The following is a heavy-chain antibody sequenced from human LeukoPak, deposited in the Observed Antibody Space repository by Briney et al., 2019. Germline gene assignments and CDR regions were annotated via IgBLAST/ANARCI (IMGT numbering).Heavy chain of an antibody. CDR1: GFTFSRYA. CDR2: IWPDGSKT. CDR3: AKISSSSEPDFDY. V-gene: IGHV3-33*06. J-gene: IGHJ4*02. D-gene: IGHD1-14*01. Sequence: RTLRLSCAASGFTFSRYAMHWVRQAPGKGLEWVAFIWPDGSKTYYADSVRGRFTISRDNSKNTLHLEMNTVRAEDTALYYCAKISSSSEPDFDYWGQGTLVTVS.